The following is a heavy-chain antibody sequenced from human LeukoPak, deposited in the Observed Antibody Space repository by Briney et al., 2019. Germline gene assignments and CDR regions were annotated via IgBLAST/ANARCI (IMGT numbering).Heavy chain of an antibody. Sequence: AASVKVSCKASGGTFSSYAISWVRQAPGQGLEWMGGIIPIFGTANYAQKFQGRVMITTDESTSTAYMELSSLRSEDTAVYYCASGQDSGSPFDYWGQGTLVTVSS. CDR3: ASGQDSGSPFDY. J-gene: IGHJ4*02. CDR1: GGTFSSYA. V-gene: IGHV1-69*05. D-gene: IGHD1-26*01. CDR2: IIPIFGTA.